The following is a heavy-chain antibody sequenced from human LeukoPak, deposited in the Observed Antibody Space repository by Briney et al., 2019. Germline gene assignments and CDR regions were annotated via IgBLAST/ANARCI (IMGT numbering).Heavy chain of an antibody. V-gene: IGHV3-64*04. J-gene: IGHJ4*02. CDR2: ISAIGGST. D-gene: IGHD6-19*01. CDR3: AKAQDSSGWYVHFDS. CDR1: GFTFSTYV. Sequence: PGGSLRLSCSVSGFTFSTYVMHWVRQAPGKGLEYISGISAIGGSTYDADSVKGRFIISRDNSKNTVYLQMYSLRAADTAVYYCAKAQDSSGWYVHFDSWGQGTLVTVSS.